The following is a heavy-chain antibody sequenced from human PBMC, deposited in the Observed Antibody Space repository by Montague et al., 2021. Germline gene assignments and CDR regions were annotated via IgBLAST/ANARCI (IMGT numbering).Heavy chain of an antibody. CDR3: ARPLYCKGGSCYSGFDP. CDR1: GGSISTTSYY. V-gene: IGHV4-39*01. D-gene: IGHD2-15*01. CDR2: FYYNGST. J-gene: IGHJ5*02. Sequence: SETLSLTCTVSGGSISTTSYYWGWIRQPPGKGLEFIGVFYYNGSTYHNPSLKSRVTVSIDTSKNQSSLKLSSVTAADTAVYYCARPLYCKGGSCYSGFDPWGQGTLVTVSS.